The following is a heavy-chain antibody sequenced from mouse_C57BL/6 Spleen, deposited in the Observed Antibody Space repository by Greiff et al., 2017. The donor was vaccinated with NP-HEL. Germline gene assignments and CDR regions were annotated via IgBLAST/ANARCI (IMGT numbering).Heavy chain of an antibody. Sequence: EVQLQQSGPVLVKPGASVKMSCKASGYTFTDYYMNWVKQSHGKSLEWIGVINPYNGGTSYNQNFKGKATLTVDKSSSTAYMELNSLTSEDSAVYYCARGFITTSWFAYWGQGTLVTVSA. J-gene: IGHJ3*01. D-gene: IGHD1-1*01. CDR1: GYTFTDYY. CDR2: INPYNGGT. CDR3: ARGFITTSWFAY. V-gene: IGHV1-19*01.